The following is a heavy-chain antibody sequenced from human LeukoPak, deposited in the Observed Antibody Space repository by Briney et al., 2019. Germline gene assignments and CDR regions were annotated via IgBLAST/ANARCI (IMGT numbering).Heavy chain of an antibody. D-gene: IGHD6-13*01. CDR3: ARGYSSSWTRSLDY. V-gene: IGHV4-4*02. CDR2: IYHSGST. J-gene: IGHJ4*02. Sequence: SETLSLTCAVSGGSISSSNWWSWVRQPPGKGLEWIGEIYHSGSTSYNPSLKSRVTISVDKSKNQFSLKLSSVTAADTAVYYCARGYSSSWTRSLDYWGQGTLVTVSS. CDR1: GGSISSSNW.